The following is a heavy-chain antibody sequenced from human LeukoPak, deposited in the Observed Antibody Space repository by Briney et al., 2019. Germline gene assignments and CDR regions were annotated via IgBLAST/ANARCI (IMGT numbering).Heavy chain of an antibody. CDR2: ISGSGGST. CDR1: GFTFSSYA. V-gene: IGHV3-23*01. J-gene: IGHJ4*02. D-gene: IGHD2-2*01. CDR3: AKDRKYCSSTSCPYYFDY. Sequence: GGSLRLSCAASGFTFSSYAMSWVRQAPGKGLEWVSAISGSGGSTYYADSVKGRFTISRDNSRNTLYLQMNSLSAEDTAVYYCAKDRKYCSSTSCPYYFDYWGQGTLVTVSS.